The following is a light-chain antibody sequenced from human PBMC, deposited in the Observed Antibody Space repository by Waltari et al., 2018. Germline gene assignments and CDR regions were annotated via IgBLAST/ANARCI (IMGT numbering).Light chain of an antibody. J-gene: IGLJ2*01. Sequence: QSVLTQPPSASGTPGQTVTISCSGSTSNIGRNAVNWYQKFPGAAPTLLIYPSSLRPPGGPGRVSASKSGTAASLAISGRQSEDEADYYCAAWDDSVSGPYVVFGGGTKLTVL. CDR1: TSNIGRNA. CDR2: PSS. CDR3: AAWDDSVSGPYVV. V-gene: IGLV1-44*01.